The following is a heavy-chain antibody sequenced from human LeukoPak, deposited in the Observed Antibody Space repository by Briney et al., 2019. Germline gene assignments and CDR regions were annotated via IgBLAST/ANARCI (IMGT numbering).Heavy chain of an antibody. D-gene: IGHD3-10*01. CDR2: LSGSGGGT. Sequence: GGSLRLSCAVSGITLSNYGMSWVRQAPGKGLEWVAGLSGSGGGTNYADSVQGRFTISRDNPKNTLYLQMNSLRAEDTAVYFCGKRGVVIRVFLVGFHKEAYYFDSWGQGALVTVSS. CDR3: GKRGVVIRVFLVGFHKEAYYFDS. CDR1: GITLSNYG. V-gene: IGHV3-23*01. J-gene: IGHJ4*02.